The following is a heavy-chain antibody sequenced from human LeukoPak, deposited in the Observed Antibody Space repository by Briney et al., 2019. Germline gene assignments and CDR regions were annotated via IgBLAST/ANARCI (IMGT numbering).Heavy chain of an antibody. CDR1: GYTFTSYD. Sequence: GASVKVSCNASGYTFTSYDINWVRQATGQGLEWMGWMNPNSGNTGYAQKFQGRVTMTRNTSISTAYMELSSLRSEDTAVYYCARGLHYDYVWGSYRYPFDYWGQGTLVTVSS. CDR2: MNPNSGNT. CDR3: ARGLHYDYVWGSYRYPFDY. J-gene: IGHJ4*02. D-gene: IGHD3-16*02. V-gene: IGHV1-8*01.